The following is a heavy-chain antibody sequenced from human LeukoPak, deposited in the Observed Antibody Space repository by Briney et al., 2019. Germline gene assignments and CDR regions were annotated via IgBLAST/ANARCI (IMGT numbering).Heavy chain of an antibody. D-gene: IGHD6-6*01. V-gene: IGHV4-61*02. CDR2: IYTSGST. CDR1: GDSISSGTYY. CDR3: ARVAYSSSFDY. Sequence: SETLSLTCTVSGDSISSGTYYWIWIRQPAGKGLEWIGRIYTSGSTNYNPSLKSRVTISVDTSKNQFSLKLSSVTAADTAVYYCARVAYSSSFDYWGQGTLVTVSS. J-gene: IGHJ4*02.